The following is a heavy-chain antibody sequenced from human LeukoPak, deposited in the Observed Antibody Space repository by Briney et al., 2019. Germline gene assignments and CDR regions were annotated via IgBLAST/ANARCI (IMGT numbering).Heavy chain of an antibody. V-gene: IGHV3-23*01. J-gene: IGHJ4*02. CDR3: AKVIGQYYYDSSGYSIFDY. CDR1: GFTFSSYA. Sequence: GGSLRLSCAVSGFTFSSYAISWVRQAPGTGLEWVSTVSGSGGSTYYEDSVKGRFTISRDNSKNTLYLQMNSLRGEDTALYYCAKVIGQYYYDSSGYSIFDYWGQGTLVTVSS. D-gene: IGHD3-22*01. CDR2: VSGSGGST.